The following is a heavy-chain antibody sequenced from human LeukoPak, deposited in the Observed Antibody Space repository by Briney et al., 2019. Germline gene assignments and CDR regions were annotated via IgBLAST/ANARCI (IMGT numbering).Heavy chain of an antibody. J-gene: IGHJ4*02. CDR3: ALSGSYAPFDY. CDR1: GYTFTSYG. Sequence: GASVKVSCKASGYTFTSYGISWVRQAPGQGLEWMGWISAYNGNTNYAQKLQGRVTMTTDTCTSTAYVELRSLRSDDTAVYYCALSGSYAPFDYWGQGTLVTVSS. D-gene: IGHD1-26*01. V-gene: IGHV1-18*01. CDR2: ISAYNGNT.